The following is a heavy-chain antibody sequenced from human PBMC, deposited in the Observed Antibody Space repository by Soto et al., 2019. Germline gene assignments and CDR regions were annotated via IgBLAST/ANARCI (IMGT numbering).Heavy chain of an antibody. D-gene: IGHD3-10*01. CDR1: GFTFSSYG. V-gene: IGHV3-30*18. CDR3: AKDQVTMVRGVIIPYYYYGMDV. J-gene: IGHJ6*02. CDR2: ISYDGSNK. Sequence: GRSLRLSCAASGFTFSSYGMHWVRQAPGKGLEWVAVISYDGSNKYYADSVKGRFTISRDNSKNTLYLQMNSLRAEDTAVYYCAKDQVTMVRGVIIPYYYYGMDVWGQGTTVTASS.